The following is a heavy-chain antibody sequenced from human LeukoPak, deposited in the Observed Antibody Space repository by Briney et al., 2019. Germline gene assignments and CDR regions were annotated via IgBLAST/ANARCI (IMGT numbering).Heavy chain of an antibody. J-gene: IGHJ4*02. D-gene: IGHD6-13*01. CDR1: GFTVSSNY. V-gene: IGHV3-66*01. CDR2: IYSGGST. CDR3: ARDRAAAATFDY. Sequence: PGGSLRLSCAASGFTVSSNYMSWVRQAPGKGLEWVSVIYSGGSTYYADSVKGSFTISRDNSKNTLYLQMNSLRAEDTAVYYCARDRAAAATFDYWGQGTLVTVSS.